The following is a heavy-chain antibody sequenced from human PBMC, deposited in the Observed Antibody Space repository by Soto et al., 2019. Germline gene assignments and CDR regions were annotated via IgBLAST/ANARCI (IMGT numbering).Heavy chain of an antibody. CDR3: ASDRSSGGDQGDGTDV. D-gene: IGHD6-19*01. Sequence: SETLSLTCTVSGGSISTYYWSLIRQAPGKGLEWIGDIYYSGSTSYNPSLKSRVTISVDTSKNQFSLKLRSVTAADTAVYYCASDRSSGGDQGDGTDVWCQGPAFTVSS. CDR1: GGSISTYY. J-gene: IGHJ6*02. CDR2: IYYSGST. V-gene: IGHV4-59*01.